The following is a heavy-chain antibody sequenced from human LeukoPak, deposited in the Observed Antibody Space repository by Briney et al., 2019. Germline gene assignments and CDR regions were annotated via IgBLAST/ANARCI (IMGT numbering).Heavy chain of an antibody. D-gene: IGHD3-9*01. CDR2: INPNSGVT. CDR1: GYTFTDDY. CDR3: ARSPDILSGENFDY. V-gene: IGHV1-2*02. J-gene: IGHJ4*02. Sequence: ASVKLSCKASGYTFTDDYVHWVRQAPGQGLEWMGRINPNSGVTNYAHKFLGRVTMTRDMSISTAYMELGRLRSVDTAVYYCARSPDILSGENFDYWGQGTLVTVSS.